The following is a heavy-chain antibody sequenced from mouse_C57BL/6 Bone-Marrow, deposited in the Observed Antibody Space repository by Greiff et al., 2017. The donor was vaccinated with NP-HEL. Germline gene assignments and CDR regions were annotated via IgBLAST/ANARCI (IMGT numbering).Heavy chain of an antibody. Sequence: DVHLVESGGGLVKPGGSLKLSCAASGFTFSDYGMHWVRQAPEKGLEWVAYISSGSSTIYYADTVKGRFTISRDNAKNTLFLQMTSLRSEDTAMYYCARGRARAWFAYWGQGTLVTVSA. D-gene: IGHD3-3*01. CDR2: ISSGSSTI. J-gene: IGHJ3*01. CDR3: ARGRARAWFAY. V-gene: IGHV5-17*01. CDR1: GFTFSDYG.